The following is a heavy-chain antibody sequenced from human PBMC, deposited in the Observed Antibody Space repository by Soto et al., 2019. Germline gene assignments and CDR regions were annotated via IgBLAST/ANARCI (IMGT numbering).Heavy chain of an antibody. CDR3: ARAGQGGYSYGYVDY. J-gene: IGHJ4*02. CDR1: GYTFTSYG. D-gene: IGHD5-18*01. CDR2: ISAYNGNT. Sequence: ASVKVSCKASGYTFTSYGISWVRQAPGQGLEWMGWISAYNGNTNYAQKLQGRVTMTTDTSTSTAYMELRSLRSDDTAVYYCARAGQGGYSYGYVDYWGQGTQVTVSS. V-gene: IGHV1-18*01.